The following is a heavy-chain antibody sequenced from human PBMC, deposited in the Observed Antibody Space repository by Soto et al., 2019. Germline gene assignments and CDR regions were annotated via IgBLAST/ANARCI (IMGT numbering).Heavy chain of an antibody. V-gene: IGHV3-73*01. CDR3: VGRFGWNYGMDV. CDR1: GFTFSGSA. J-gene: IGHJ6*02. Sequence: GGSLRLSCAASGFTFSGSAMHWVRQASGKGLEWVGRIRSKANSYATAYAASVKGRFTISRDDSKNTAYLQMNSLKAEDTAVYYCVGRFGWNYGMDVWGQGTTVTVSS. CDR2: IRSKANSYAT. D-gene: IGHD3-10*01.